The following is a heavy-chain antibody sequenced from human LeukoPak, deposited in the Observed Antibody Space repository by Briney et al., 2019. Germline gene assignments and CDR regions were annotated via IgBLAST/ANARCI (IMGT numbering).Heavy chain of an antibody. CDR2: IYYSGST. J-gene: IGHJ3*02. CDR3: ARVENAFDI. Sequence: PSETLSLTCTVSGGSISSYYWSWIRQPPGKGLEWIGYIYYSGSTNYNPSLKSRVTISVDTSKNQFSLKLSSVTAADTTVYYCARVENAFDIWGQGTMVTVSS. D-gene: IGHD3-3*01. V-gene: IGHV4-59*01. CDR1: GGSISSYY.